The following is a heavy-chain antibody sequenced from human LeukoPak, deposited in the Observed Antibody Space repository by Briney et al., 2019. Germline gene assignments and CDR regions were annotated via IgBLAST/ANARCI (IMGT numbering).Heavy chain of an antibody. CDR2: ISGYSGNT. CDR3: ARSSLGTITAGPFDY. Sequence: ASVRVSCKASGYTYSSYGIAWVRQAPGQGLEWMGWISGYSGNTNYAQKLQGRASMTTDTSTTTAYMELRSLTSDDTALYYCARSSLGTITAGPFDYWGQGTLVTVSS. J-gene: IGHJ4*02. CDR1: GYTYSSYG. V-gene: IGHV1-18*01. D-gene: IGHD5-12*01.